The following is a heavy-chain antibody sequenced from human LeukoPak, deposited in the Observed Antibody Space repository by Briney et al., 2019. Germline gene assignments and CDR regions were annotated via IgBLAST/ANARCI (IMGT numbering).Heavy chain of an antibody. D-gene: IGHD1-26*01. V-gene: IGHV3-21*01. CDR1: GFTFSNYN. CDR2: ISLDGATT. CDR3: ARGWEGYFDY. Sequence: GGSLRLSCAASGFTFSNYNMNWVRQAPGKVLEWVSGISLDGATTYYADSVKGRFTISRDNAKNSLYLQMNSLRAEDTAVYYCARGWEGYFDYWGQGTLVTVSS. J-gene: IGHJ4*02.